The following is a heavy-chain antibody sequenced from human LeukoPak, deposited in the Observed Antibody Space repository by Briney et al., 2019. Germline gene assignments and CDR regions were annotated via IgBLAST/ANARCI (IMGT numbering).Heavy chain of an antibody. D-gene: IGHD2-21*02. J-gene: IGHJ5*02. CDR1: GYTFTSYA. CDR2: INTNTGNP. CDR3: ARDPLYCGGDCRNWFDP. Sequence: ASVKVSCKASGYTFTSYAMNWVRQAPGQGLEWMGWINTNTGNPTYAQGFTGRFVFSLDTSVSTAYLQISSLKAEDTAVYYCARDPLYCGGDCRNWFDPWSQGTLVTVSS. V-gene: IGHV7-4-1*02.